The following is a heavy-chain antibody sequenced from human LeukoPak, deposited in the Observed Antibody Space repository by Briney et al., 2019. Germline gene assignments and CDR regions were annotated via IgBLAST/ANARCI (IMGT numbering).Heavy chain of an antibody. CDR3: ARGGVVVPAAIGSYYMDV. CDR1: GGSISNYF. V-gene: IGHV4-59*01. Sequence: KPSETLSLTCSVSGGSISNYFWSWIRQPPGKGLEWIGYIYYSGSTNYNPSLKSRVTISVDTSKNQFSLKLSSVTAADTAVYYCARGGVVVPAAIGSYYMDVWGKGTTVTVSS. D-gene: IGHD2-2*01. CDR2: IYYSGST. J-gene: IGHJ6*03.